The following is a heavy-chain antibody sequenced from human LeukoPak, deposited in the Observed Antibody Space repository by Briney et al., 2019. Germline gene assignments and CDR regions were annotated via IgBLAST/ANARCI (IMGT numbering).Heavy chain of an antibody. CDR1: GYTXTNYY. Sequence: ASVKVSCKASGYTXTNYYMHWVRQAPGQGLEWMGIINPSSGTTNCAQKFQGRVTMTRDTSTSTVYMELSSLRSEDTAVYYCARGAGGSGSYGYFDYWGQGTLVTVSS. J-gene: IGHJ4*02. V-gene: IGHV1-46*01. CDR2: INPSSGTT. CDR3: ARGAGGSGSYGYFDY. D-gene: IGHD3-10*01.